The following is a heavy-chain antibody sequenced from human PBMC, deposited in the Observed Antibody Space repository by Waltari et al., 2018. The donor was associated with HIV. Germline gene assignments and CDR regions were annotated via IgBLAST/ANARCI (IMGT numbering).Heavy chain of an antibody. CDR1: GGPIRTGPYF. Sequence: QVRLQESGPGLVKPSQTLSLTCTVPGGPIRTGPYFGSWIRQPPGKGLEWIGYIYHSGDSYYNPSLKSRVTISMDTSKKQFSLRLSSVTAADTAVYYCARGGDFWSGFPVWGQGTTVTISS. CDR2: IYHSGDS. CDR3: ARGGDFWSGFPV. D-gene: IGHD3-3*01. V-gene: IGHV4-30-4*01. J-gene: IGHJ6*02.